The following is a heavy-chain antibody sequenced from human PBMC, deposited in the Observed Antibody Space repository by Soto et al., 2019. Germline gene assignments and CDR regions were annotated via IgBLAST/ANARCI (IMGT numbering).Heavy chain of an antibody. CDR3: ARGPGGSAVAGPNNYFDY. V-gene: IGHV1-69*13. CDR2: IIPIFGTA. J-gene: IGHJ4*02. CDR1: GGTFSSYA. D-gene: IGHD6-19*01. Sequence: ASVKVSCKASGGTFSSYAISWVRQAPGQGLEWMGGIIPIFGTANYAQKFQGRVTITADESTSTAYMELSSLRSEDTAVYYCARGPGGSAVAGPNNYFDYWGQGTLVTVSS.